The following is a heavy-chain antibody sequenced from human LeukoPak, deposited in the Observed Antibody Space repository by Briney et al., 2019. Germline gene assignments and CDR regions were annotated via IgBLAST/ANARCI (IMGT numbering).Heavy chain of an antibody. CDR1: GFTFSSYS. V-gene: IGHV3-48*04. CDR3: ARDREGGFNAFDI. Sequence: PGGSLRLSCAASGFTFSSYSMNWVRQAPGKGLEWVSYISSSSSTIYYADSVKGRFTISRDNAKNSLYLQMNSLRAEDTAVYYCARDREGGFNAFDIWGQGTMVTVSS. CDR2: ISSSSSTI. J-gene: IGHJ3*02. D-gene: IGHD1-26*01.